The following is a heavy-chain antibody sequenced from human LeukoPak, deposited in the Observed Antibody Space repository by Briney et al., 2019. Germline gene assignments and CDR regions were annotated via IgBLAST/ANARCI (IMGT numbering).Heavy chain of an antibody. CDR2: INPSGGST. V-gene: IGHV1-46*02. D-gene: IGHD2-2*02. CDR3: ARVAAEVVGVPGAIGFGWLRRDYYYMDV. CDR1: GYTFNKYY. Sequence: ASVKVSCKTSGYTFNKYYLHWVRQAPGQGLEWMGIINPSGGSTTYAQKFQGRVTMTRDMSTSTVYMELSSLRSEDTAVYYCARVAAEVVGVPGAIGFGWLRRDYYYMDVWGKGTTVTVSS. J-gene: IGHJ6*03.